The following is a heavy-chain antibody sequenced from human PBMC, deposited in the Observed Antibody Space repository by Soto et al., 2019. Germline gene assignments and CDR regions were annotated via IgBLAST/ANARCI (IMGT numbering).Heavy chain of an antibody. Sequence: QVDLVESGGGVVQPGGSLRLSCVASGFTFSTYAMHWVRQTPGKGLECVASISYDGSDTYYADPVKGRFTISRDNSKNTLRLQMNTLSPDDAALYNCARVVASSSWYYFDSWGQGTLVTVSS. CDR2: ISYDGSDT. J-gene: IGHJ4*02. D-gene: IGHD6-13*01. CDR1: GFTFSTYA. CDR3: ARVVASSSWYYFDS. V-gene: IGHV3-30*04.